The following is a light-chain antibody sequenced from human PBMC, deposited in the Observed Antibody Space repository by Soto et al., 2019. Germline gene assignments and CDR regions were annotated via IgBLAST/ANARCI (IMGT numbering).Light chain of an antibody. CDR3: AAWDDSLSGRV. V-gene: IGLV1-47*01. CDR2: RNN. Sequence: QSVLTQPPSASGTPGQRVTISCSGSSSNIGSNYVYWYQQLPGTAPTLLIYRNNQRPSGVPDRFSGSKSGTSASLAISGLRSEDEDDYYCAAWDDSLSGRVFGGGTKVTVL. CDR1: SSNIGSNY. J-gene: IGLJ3*02.